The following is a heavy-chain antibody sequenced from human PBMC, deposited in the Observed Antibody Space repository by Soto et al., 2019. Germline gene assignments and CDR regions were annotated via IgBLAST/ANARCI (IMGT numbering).Heavy chain of an antibody. Sequence: QLQESGPGLVKPSETLSLTCSVSGASISSFNWNWVRQPAGKGPEWVGRLNIAGTINYNPSLKSRITMSMDTSKTQISLHLRSVTAADTGIYYCARDRGEYTSSWFWYFSHWGHGTRVTVSS. CDR1: GASISSFN. CDR3: ARDRGEYTSSWFWYFSH. CDR2: LNIAGTI. J-gene: IGHJ2*01. V-gene: IGHV4-4*07. D-gene: IGHD6-13*01.